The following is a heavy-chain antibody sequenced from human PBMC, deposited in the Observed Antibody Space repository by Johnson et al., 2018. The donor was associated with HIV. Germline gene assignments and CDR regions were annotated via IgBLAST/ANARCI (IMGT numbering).Heavy chain of an antibody. J-gene: IGHJ3*01. CDR1: GFIFNDYY. CDR3: ARRMVVGYHALDF. Sequence: QEQLVESGGGLVQPGGSLRLSCAASGFIFNDYYMSWIRQAPGKGLELLSYISTSGGTLYYADSVKDRFTIFRANAQSSLYLQMNSLRVEDTAIYYCARRMVVGYHALDFWGQGTVVSVPS. CDR2: ISTSGGTL. V-gene: IGHV3-11*04. D-gene: IGHD2-21*01.